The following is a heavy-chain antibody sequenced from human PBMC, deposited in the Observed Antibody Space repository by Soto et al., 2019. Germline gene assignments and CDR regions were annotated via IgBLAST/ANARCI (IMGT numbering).Heavy chain of an antibody. CDR2: INAGNGNT. V-gene: IGHV1-3*01. J-gene: IGHJ5*02. Sequence: ASVKGSCTASGGTFSSYAIHWVRQAPGQRLEWMGWINAGNGNTKYSQKFQGRVTFTRDTSASSAYMELSSLRSEDTAVYYCARGEGYCSGGTCYRWFDPWGQGTLVTVS. CDR3: ARGEGYCSGGTCYRWFDP. D-gene: IGHD2-15*01. CDR1: GGTFSSYA.